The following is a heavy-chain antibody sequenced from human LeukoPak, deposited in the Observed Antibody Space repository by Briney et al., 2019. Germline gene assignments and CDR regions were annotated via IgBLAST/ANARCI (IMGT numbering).Heavy chain of an antibody. D-gene: IGHD3-9*01. CDR3: ARWAAYDILTGSNDY. CDR1: GGSISSSSYY. CDR2: IYYSGST. J-gene: IGHJ4*02. V-gene: IGHV4-39*01. Sequence: PSETLSLTCTVSGGSISSSSYYWGWIRQPPGKGLEWIGSIYYSGSTYYNPSLKSRVTISVDTSKNQFSLKLSSVTAADTAVYYCARWAAYDILTGSNDYWGQGTLVTASS.